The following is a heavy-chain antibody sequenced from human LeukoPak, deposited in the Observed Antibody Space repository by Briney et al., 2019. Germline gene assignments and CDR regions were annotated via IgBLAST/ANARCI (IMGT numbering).Heavy chain of an antibody. J-gene: IGHJ4*02. CDR1: GFTFSSYG. V-gene: IGHV3-30*18. Sequence: GGSLRLSCAASGFTFSSYGMHWVRQAPGKGLEWVAVISYDGSNKYYADSVKGRFTISRDNSKNTLYLQMNSLRAEDTAVYYCAKDQLRIVVVVAATPSGYFDYWGQGTLVTVSS. CDR3: AKDQLRIVVVVAATPSGYFDY. CDR2: ISYDGSNK. D-gene: IGHD2-15*01.